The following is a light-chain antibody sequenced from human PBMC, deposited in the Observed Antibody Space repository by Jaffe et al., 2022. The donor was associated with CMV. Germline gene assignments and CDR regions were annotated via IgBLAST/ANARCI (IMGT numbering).Light chain of an antibody. CDR3: QQYYSYPRMYT. V-gene: IGKV1-8*01. J-gene: IGKJ2*01. CDR1: QGISSY. Sequence: AIRITQSPSSLSASTGDRVTITCRASQGISSYLAWYQQKPGKAPKLLIYAASTLQSGVPSRFSGSGSGTDFTLTISCLQSEDFATYYCQQYYSYPRMYTFGQGTKLEIK. CDR2: AAS.